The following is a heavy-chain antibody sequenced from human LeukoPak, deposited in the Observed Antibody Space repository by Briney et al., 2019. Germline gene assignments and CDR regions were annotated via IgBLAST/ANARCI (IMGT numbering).Heavy chain of an antibody. V-gene: IGHV3-30-3*01. CDR2: ISYDGSNK. Sequence: GRSLRLYCAASGFTFSSYAMHWVRQAPGKGLEWVAVISYDGSNKYYADSVKGRFTISRDNSKNTLYLQMNSLRAEDTAVYYCAGAMDYYHSSGYYDAYYFDYWGQGTLVTVSS. CDR3: AGAMDYYHSSGYYDAYYFDY. D-gene: IGHD3-22*01. J-gene: IGHJ4*02. CDR1: GFTFSSYA.